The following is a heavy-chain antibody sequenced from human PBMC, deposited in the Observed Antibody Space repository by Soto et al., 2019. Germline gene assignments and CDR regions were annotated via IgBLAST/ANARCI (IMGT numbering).Heavy chain of an antibody. V-gene: IGHV4-34*01. CDR1: GGSFSGYY. D-gene: IGHD2-2*01. Sequence: QVQLQQWGAGLLKPSETLSLTCAVYGGSFSGYYWSWIRQPPGKGLEWIGEINHSGSTNYNPSLKSRVTISVDTSKNQCSLKLSSVTAADTAVYYCARGRIVVVPAQAGYFQHWGQGTLVTVSS. CDR2: INHSGST. CDR3: ARGRIVVVPAQAGYFQH. J-gene: IGHJ1*01.